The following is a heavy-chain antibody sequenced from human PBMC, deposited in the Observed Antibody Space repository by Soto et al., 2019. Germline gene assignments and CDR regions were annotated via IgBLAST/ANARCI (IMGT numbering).Heavy chain of an antibody. CDR1: GGSFSGYY. CDR2: INHSGST. V-gene: IGHV4-34*01. D-gene: IGHD3-10*01. CDR3: ARAGRGSGNFAPRMDV. J-gene: IGHJ6*02. Sequence: SETLSLTCAVYGGSFSGYYWSWIRQPPGKGLEWIGEINHSGSTNYNPSLKSRVTISVDTSKNQFSLKLSSVTAADTAVYYCARAGRGSGNFAPRMDVWGQGTTVTVAS.